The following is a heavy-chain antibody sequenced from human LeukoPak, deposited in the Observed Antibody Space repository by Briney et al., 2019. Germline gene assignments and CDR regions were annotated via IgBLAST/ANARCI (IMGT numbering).Heavy chain of an antibody. Sequence: PGGSLRLSCAASGFTFSSYSMNWVRQAPGKGLEWVSYISSSSSTIYYADSVKGRFTISRDNAKNSLYPQMNSLRAEDTAVYYCAKPSKPYGDFYYYMDVWGKGTTVTISS. CDR3: AKPSKPYGDFYYYMDV. D-gene: IGHD4-17*01. V-gene: IGHV3-48*04. J-gene: IGHJ6*03. CDR2: ISSSSSTI. CDR1: GFTFSSYS.